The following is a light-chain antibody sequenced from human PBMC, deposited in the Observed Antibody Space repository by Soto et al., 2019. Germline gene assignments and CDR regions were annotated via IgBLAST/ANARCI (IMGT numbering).Light chain of an antibody. CDR1: SSDVGGYNY. CDR2: EVN. Sequence: QSALTQPPSASGSPGQSVTISCTGTSSDVGGYNYVSWYQQHPGKAPKLMIYEVNKRPSGVPDRFSGSKSVNKASLTVSGLQAEDEADYYCSSYAGSNIVVFGGGTKLTVL. J-gene: IGLJ2*01. CDR3: SSYAGSNIVV. V-gene: IGLV2-8*01.